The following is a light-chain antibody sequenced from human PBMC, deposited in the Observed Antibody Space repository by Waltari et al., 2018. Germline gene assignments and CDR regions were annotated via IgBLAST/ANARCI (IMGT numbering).Light chain of an antibody. J-gene: IGKJ1*01. CDR1: QSVSRA. Sequence: EVVLTQSPGTLSLSPGERATLSCRASQSVSRALAWYQQKPGQAPRLLIYGASIRATGIPDRFRGSGSGTDFSLTISRLEPADSAMYYCQHYVRLPATFGQGTKVEIK. CDR2: GAS. CDR3: QHYVRLPAT. V-gene: IGKV3-20*01.